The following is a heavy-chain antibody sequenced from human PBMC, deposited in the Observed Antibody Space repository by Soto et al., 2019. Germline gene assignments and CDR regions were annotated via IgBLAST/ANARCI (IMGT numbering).Heavy chain of an antibody. J-gene: IGHJ6*02. Sequence: EVQLVESGGGLVQPGGSLILSCAASGFTFSSYSMNWFRQAPGKGLEWVSYISSSSSTIYYADSVKGRFTISRDNAKNSLYLQMNSLRDEDTAVYYCARDYDILTGSVGYYGMDVWGQGTTVTVSS. D-gene: IGHD3-9*01. CDR1: GFTFSSYS. CDR2: ISSSSSTI. CDR3: ARDYDILTGSVGYYGMDV. V-gene: IGHV3-48*02.